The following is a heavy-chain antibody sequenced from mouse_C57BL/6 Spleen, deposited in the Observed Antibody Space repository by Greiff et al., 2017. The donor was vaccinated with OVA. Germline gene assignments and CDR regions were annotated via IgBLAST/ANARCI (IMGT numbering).Heavy chain of an antibody. J-gene: IGHJ4*01. V-gene: IGHV3-6*01. D-gene: IGHD2-1*01. CDR1: GYSITSGYY. CDR2: ISYDGSN. CDR3: ARGGNWAMDY. Sequence: VQLKESGPGLVKPSQSLSLTCSVTGYSITSGYYWNWIRQFPGNKLEWMGYISYDGSNNYNPSLKNRISITRDTSKNQFFLKLNSVTTEDTATYYCARGGNWAMDYWGQGTSVTVSS.